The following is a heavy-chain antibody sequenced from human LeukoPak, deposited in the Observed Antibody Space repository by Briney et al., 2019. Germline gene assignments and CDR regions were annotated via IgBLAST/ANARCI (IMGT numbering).Heavy chain of an antibody. D-gene: IGHD4-17*01. Sequence: KTSETLSLTCAVYGGSFSGYYWSWIRQPPGKGLEWIGEINHSGSTNYNPSLKSRVTISVDTSKNQFSLKLSSVTAADTAVYYCARGTTTVTTCLDYWGQGTLVTVSS. CDR1: GGSFSGYY. CDR3: ARGTTTVTTCLDY. V-gene: IGHV4-34*01. CDR2: INHSGST. J-gene: IGHJ4*02.